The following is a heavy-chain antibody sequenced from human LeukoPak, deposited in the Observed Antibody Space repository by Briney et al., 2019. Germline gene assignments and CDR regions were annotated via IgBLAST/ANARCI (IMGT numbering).Heavy chain of an antibody. CDR1: GGSISSGGYY. Sequence: SETLSLTCTVSGGSISSGGYYWSWIRQPPGKGLEWIGYIYHSGSTYYNPSLKSRVTISVDRSKNQFSLKLSSVTAADTAVYYCAGVVAAAGRRFDYWGQGTLVTVSS. CDR2: IYHSGST. CDR3: AGVVAAAGRRFDY. J-gene: IGHJ4*02. V-gene: IGHV4-30-2*01. D-gene: IGHD6-13*01.